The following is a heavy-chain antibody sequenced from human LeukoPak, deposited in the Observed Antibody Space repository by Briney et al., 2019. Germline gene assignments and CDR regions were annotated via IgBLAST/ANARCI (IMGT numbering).Heavy chain of an antibody. CDR3: ARDLTQTAMAPFDY. Sequence: ASVKVSCKASGYTFTSYGISWVRQAPGQGLEWMGWISAYNGNTNYARKLQGRVTMTTDTSTSTAYMELRSLRSDDTAVYYCARDLTQTAMAPFDYWGQGTLVTVSS. CDR1: GYTFTSYG. J-gene: IGHJ4*02. D-gene: IGHD2-2*01. V-gene: IGHV1-18*01. CDR2: ISAYNGNT.